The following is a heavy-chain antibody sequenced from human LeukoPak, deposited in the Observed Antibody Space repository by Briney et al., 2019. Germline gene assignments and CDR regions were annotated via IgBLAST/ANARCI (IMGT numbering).Heavy chain of an antibody. CDR1: GGSISSYY. CDR3: ARVTQRNYDFWSGYLSPNFDY. Sequence: SETLSLTCTVSGGSISSYYWSWIRQPPGKGLEWIGEINHSGSTNYNPSLKSRVTISVDTSKNQFSLKLSSVTTADTAVYYCARVTQRNYDFWSGYLSPNFDYWGQGTLVTVSS. J-gene: IGHJ4*02. D-gene: IGHD3-3*01. CDR2: INHSGST. V-gene: IGHV4-34*01.